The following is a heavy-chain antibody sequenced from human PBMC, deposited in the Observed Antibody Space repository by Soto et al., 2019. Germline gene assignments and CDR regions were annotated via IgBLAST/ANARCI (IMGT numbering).Heavy chain of an antibody. V-gene: IGHV3-48*03. J-gene: IGHJ6*02. CDR1: GFTYSSFE. CDR3: SRVRRGYIGYYHIDV. CDR2: ISSSGSTK. D-gene: IGHD5-12*01. Sequence: AGGSLRLSGAASGFTYSSFEMNWVRQAPDKGLEWDAYISSSGSTKYYADSVKGRFAIARDNAKNSLWLQMSSLRAEDTAVYYCSRVRRGYIGYYHIDVWGQGTTVTVSS.